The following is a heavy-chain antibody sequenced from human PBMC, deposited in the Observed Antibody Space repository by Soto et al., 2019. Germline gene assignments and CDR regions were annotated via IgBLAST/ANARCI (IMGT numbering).Heavy chain of an antibody. V-gene: IGHV3-23*01. Sequence: EVQLLESGGGLVQPGGSLRLSCAASGFTFSSYAMSWVRQAPGKGLKWDSAISGSGGSTYYADSVTGRFTISRDNSKNTLHLQMNSLRAEDTAVYYCAKDGPGFSSSWHPRAPYGMDVWGQGTTVTVSS. CDR1: GFTFSSYA. D-gene: IGHD6-13*01. CDR2: ISGSGGST. J-gene: IGHJ6*02. CDR3: AKDGPGFSSSWHPRAPYGMDV.